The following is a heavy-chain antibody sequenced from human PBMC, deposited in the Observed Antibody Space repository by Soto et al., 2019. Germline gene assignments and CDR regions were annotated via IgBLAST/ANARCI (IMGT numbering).Heavy chain of an antibody. CDR1: GYTFSSYY. Sequence: ASVKVSCKASGYTFSSYYIHWVRQAPGQGLEWIGRISPNNGNTNYAQKLQGRVTMTTDTSTSTAYMELRSLRSDDTAVYYCARDPGYTYYYDSSVFPGGMDVWGQGTTVTVSS. V-gene: IGHV1-18*04. CDR3: ARDPGYTYYYDSSVFPGGMDV. J-gene: IGHJ6*02. D-gene: IGHD3-22*01. CDR2: ISPNNGNT.